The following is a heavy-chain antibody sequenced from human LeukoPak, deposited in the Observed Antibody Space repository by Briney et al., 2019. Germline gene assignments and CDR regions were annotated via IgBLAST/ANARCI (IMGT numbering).Heavy chain of an antibody. CDR1: GGSISSGSYY. V-gene: IGHV4-61*02. CDR2: IYTSGST. CDR3: ARGRDPHYYYDSSGFDP. J-gene: IGHJ5*02. Sequence: SQTLSLTCTVSGGSISSGSYYWSWIRQPAGKGLEWIGRIYTSGSTNYNPSLKSRVTISVDTSKNQFSLKLSSVTAADTAVYYCARGRDPHYYYDSSGFDPWGQGTLVTVSS. D-gene: IGHD3-22*01.